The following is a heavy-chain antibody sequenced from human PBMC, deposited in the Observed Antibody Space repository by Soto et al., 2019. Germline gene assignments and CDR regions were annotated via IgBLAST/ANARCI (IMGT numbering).Heavy chain of an antibody. V-gene: IGHV1-69*01. Sequence: QVQLVQSGAEVKKPGSSMKVSCKASGGTFNSYDINWVRQAPGQGLEWMGGIIPIVETPKYAQKFQGRVTITADESTNTGYMELSRLRSEDTAMYYCARLSRPNYYDTSGFFKVNWVEPWGQGTLVTVSS. CDR2: IIPIVETP. CDR1: GGTFNSYD. CDR3: ARLSRPNYYDTSGFFKVNWVEP. J-gene: IGHJ5*02. D-gene: IGHD3-22*01.